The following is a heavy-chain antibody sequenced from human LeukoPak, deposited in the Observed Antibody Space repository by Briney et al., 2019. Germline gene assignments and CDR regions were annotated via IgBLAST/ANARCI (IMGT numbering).Heavy chain of an antibody. CDR3: ARGDYGGNSDHDAFDI. J-gene: IGHJ3*02. D-gene: IGHD4-23*01. CDR2: INWNGGST. V-gene: IGHV3-20*04. CDR1: GFTFDDYG. Sequence: GGSLRLSCAASGFTFDDYGMSWVRQAPGKGLEWVSGINWNGGSTGYADSVKGRFTISRDNAKNSLYLQMNSLRAEDTALYYCARGDYGGNSDHDAFDIWGQGIMVTVSS.